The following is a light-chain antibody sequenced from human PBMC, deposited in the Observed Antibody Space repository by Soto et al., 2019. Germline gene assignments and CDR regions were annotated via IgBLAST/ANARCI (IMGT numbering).Light chain of an antibody. CDR3: QQYYSTPWT. V-gene: IGKV4-1*01. Sequence: SVLYSSNNKNYLAWYQQKPGQPPKLLIYWASTRESGVPDRFSGSGSGTDFTLTISSLQAEDVAVYYCQQYYSTPWTFGQGTKVDIK. J-gene: IGKJ1*01. CDR1: SVLYSSNNKNY. CDR2: WAS.